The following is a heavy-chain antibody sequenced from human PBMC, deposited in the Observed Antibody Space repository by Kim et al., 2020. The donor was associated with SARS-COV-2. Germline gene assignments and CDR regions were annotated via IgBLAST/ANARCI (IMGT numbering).Heavy chain of an antibody. D-gene: IGHD2-21*01. Sequence: SETLSLTCAVYGGSFSGYYWSWIRQPPGKGLEWIGEINHSGSTNYNPSLKSRVTISVDTSKNQFSLKLSSVTAADTAVYYCARGTPIATFDYWGQGTLVTVSS. CDR1: GGSFSGYY. V-gene: IGHV4-34*01. CDR3: ARGTPIATFDY. CDR2: INHSGST. J-gene: IGHJ4*02.